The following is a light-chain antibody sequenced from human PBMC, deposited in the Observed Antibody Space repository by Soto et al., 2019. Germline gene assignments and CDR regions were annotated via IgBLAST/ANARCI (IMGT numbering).Light chain of an antibody. J-gene: IGKJ4*01. V-gene: IGKV3-20*01. CDR2: DAS. CDR1: ESVNNNY. Sequence: IVLTQSPCTLSLSPGERATLSCRASESVNNNYLAWYQQKPGQAPRLLIDDASRRATGIPDRFGGSGSGTDFTLTISRLEPEDFAVYYCQQYGRSFRTFGGGTKVDIK. CDR3: QQYGRSFRT.